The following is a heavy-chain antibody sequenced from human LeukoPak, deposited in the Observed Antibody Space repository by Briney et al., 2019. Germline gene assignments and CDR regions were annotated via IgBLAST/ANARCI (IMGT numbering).Heavy chain of an antibody. D-gene: IGHD3-9*01. J-gene: IGHJ4*02. Sequence: PSETLSLPCSVSGGSVSSYEYYWGWIRQPPGKGLEWIGNTYYSGSSYYNPSLKSRVTMSVDTSKNQFSLKMSSVTAADTAVYYCARLSKGRYFDYIFDHWGQGTLVTVSS. V-gene: IGHV4-39*01. CDR2: TYYSGSS. CDR3: ARLSKGRYFDYIFDH. CDR1: GGSVSSYEYY.